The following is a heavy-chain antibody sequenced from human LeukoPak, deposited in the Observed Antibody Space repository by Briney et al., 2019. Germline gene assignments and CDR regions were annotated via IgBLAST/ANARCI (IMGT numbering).Heavy chain of an antibody. V-gene: IGHV3-48*03. Sequence: GGSQRLSCAASGFTFSSYEMNWVRQAPGKGLEWVSYISSSGSTIYYADSVKGRFTISRDNAKNSLYLQMNSLRAEDTAVYYCAREGGGDYDVYYYYMDVWGKGTTVTISS. CDR1: GFTFSSYE. CDR3: AREGGGDYDVYYYYMDV. J-gene: IGHJ6*03. D-gene: IGHD4-17*01. CDR2: ISSSGSTI.